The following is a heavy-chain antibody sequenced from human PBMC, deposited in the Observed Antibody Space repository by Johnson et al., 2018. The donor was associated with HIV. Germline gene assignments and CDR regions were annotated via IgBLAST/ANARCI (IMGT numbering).Heavy chain of an antibody. CDR1: GFSFSNYW. J-gene: IGHJ3*02. CDR3: ARDRAWGDNVVVAAYGAFEI. CDR2: IKEDGSEE. Sequence: VQLVESGGGSVQPGGFLRLSCAASGFSFSNYWMSWVRQAPGKGLEWVANIKEDGSEEYYVDSVKGRFTISRDNSQNTLYLQMNSLRAEDTAVYYCARDRAWGDNVVVAAYGAFEIWGQGTMVTVSS. V-gene: IGHV3-7*01. D-gene: IGHD2-15*01.